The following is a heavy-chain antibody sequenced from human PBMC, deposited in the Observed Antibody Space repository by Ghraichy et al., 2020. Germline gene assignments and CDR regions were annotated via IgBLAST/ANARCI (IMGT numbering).Heavy chain of an antibody. Sequence: GESLRLSCAASGFTFSSYAMSWVRQAPGKGLEWVSAISGSGGSTYYADSVKGRFTISRDNSKNTLYLQMNSLRAEDTAVYYCAILIAVAVNAFDIWGQGTMVTVSS. CDR3: AILIAVAVNAFDI. CDR2: ISGSGGST. J-gene: IGHJ3*02. D-gene: IGHD6-19*01. CDR1: GFTFSSYA. V-gene: IGHV3-23*01.